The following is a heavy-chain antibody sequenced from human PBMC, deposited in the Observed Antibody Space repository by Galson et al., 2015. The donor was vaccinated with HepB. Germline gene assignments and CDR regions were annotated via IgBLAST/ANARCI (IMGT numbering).Heavy chain of an antibody. J-gene: IGHJ4*02. CDR3: ARGRGYFGYSGNCYFDY. V-gene: IGHV3-48*02. CDR2: IGGTGDTK. D-gene: IGHD5-12*01. CDR1: GFAFDTFN. Sequence: SLRLSCAASGFAFDTFNINWVRQAPGKGLEWVSHIGGTGDTKYYADSVKGRFTISRDNAKNSLFLQMNSLRDEDTAVYYCARGRGYFGYSGNCYFDYWGQGTLVTVSS.